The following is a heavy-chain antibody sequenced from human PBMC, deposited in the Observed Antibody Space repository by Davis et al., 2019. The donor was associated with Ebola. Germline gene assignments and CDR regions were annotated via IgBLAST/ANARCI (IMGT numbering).Heavy chain of an antibody. CDR2: ISGSGGST. CDR1: GFTFSSYA. D-gene: IGHD6-19*01. V-gene: IGHV3-23*01. J-gene: IGHJ6*02. CDR3: AKDLAVALYYYGMDV. Sequence: PGGSLRLSCAASGFTFSSYAMSWVRQAPGKGLEWVSAISGSGGSTYYADSVKGRFTISRDNSKNTLYLQMNSLRAEDTAVYYCAKDLAVALYYYGMDVWGQGTTVTVSS.